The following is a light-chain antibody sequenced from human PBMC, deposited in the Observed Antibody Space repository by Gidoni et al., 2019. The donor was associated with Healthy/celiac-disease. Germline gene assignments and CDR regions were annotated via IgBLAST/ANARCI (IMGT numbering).Light chain of an antibody. V-gene: IGKV1-39*01. CDR1: QSISSC. J-gene: IGKJ1*01. Sequence: DIQMTQYPASLSASVGDRVTITCRASQSISSCLNWYQQKPGKAPKLLIYAASSLQSAGPSRFSGSGAWTDVTLTISSLQPQEFATYYCQQRYSTPWTFGQGTKVEIK. CDR2: AAS. CDR3: QQRYSTPWT.